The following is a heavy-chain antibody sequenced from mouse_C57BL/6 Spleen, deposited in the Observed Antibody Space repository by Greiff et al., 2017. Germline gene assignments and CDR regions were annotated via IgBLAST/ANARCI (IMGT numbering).Heavy chain of an antibody. V-gene: IGHV1-69*01. Sequence: QVQLQQSGAELVKPGASVKLSCKASGYTFTSYWMYWVKQSPGQGLEWIGDFDPCDSYTNYHQKFKGRSTLTVDKSTSTAYMQLSSLTSEDSAVYYSTSRGLEYYFDYWGQGTTLTVSS. J-gene: IGHJ2*01. D-gene: IGHD2-4*01. CDR2: FDPCDSYT. CDR1: GYTFTSYW. CDR3: TSRGLEYYFDY.